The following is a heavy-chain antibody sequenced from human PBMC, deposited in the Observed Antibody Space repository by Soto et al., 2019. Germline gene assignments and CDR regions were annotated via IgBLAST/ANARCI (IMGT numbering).Heavy chain of an antibody. CDR3: ARGSGDAARYYNYYGMDV. CDR1: GGSISSYY. Sequence: SETLSLTCTVSGGSISSYYWSWIRQPPGKGLEWIGYIYYSGGTNYNPSLSGRVIISVDTSKNQVSMEVSSVTAADTAVYCCARGSGDAARYYNYYGMDVCGQETTVTVS. D-gene: IGHD6-6*01. V-gene: IGHV4-59*01. J-gene: IGHJ6*02. CDR2: IYYSGGT.